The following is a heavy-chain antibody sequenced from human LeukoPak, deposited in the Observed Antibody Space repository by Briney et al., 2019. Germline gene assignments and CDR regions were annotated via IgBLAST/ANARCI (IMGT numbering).Heavy chain of an antibody. Sequence: SETLSLTCSVSGASISSGDNYWSWIRQPPGKGLEWIGYIYYSGSTYYNPSLKSRVTISSDTSKNQFSLKLTSVTAADTAVYYCASNIDGINYWGQGTLVTVSS. D-gene: IGHD2-15*01. CDR2: IYYSGST. CDR3: ASNIDGINY. CDR1: GASISSGDNY. V-gene: IGHV4-30-4*01. J-gene: IGHJ4*02.